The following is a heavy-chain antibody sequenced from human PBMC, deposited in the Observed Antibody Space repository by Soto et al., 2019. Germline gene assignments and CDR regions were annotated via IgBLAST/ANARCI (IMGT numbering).Heavy chain of an antibody. Sequence: ASVKVSCKASGYTFTSYDINWVRQATGQGLEWMGWMNPNSGNTGYAQKFQGRVTMTRNTSISTAYMELSSLRSGDTAVYYCARGGDSSGWYEYYYYYGMDVWGQGTTVTVSS. V-gene: IGHV1-8*01. CDR1: GYTFTSYD. J-gene: IGHJ6*02. CDR2: MNPNSGNT. D-gene: IGHD6-19*01. CDR3: ARGGDSSGWYEYYYYYGMDV.